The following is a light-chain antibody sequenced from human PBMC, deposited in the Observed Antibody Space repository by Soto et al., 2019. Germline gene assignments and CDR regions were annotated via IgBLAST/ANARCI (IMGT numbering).Light chain of an antibody. CDR3: AAWDDSLNGLA. CDR1: SSNIGRNP. Sequence: QPVLTQPHSVSGTPGQRVTISCSGGSSNIGRNPVNWYQQLPGTAPKLLMYSNNQRSSGVPDRFSGAKSGTSASLAISGLQSDDDSDYYCAAWDDSLNGLAFGGGTKLTVL. J-gene: IGLJ2*01. CDR2: SNN. V-gene: IGLV1-44*01.